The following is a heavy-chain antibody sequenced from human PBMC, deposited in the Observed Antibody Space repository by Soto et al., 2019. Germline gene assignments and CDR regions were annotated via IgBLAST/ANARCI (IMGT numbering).Heavy chain of an antibody. J-gene: IGHJ4*02. V-gene: IGHV4-61*01. CDR1: GDSYSISTYS. D-gene: IGHD6-6*01. Sequence: PSETLSLTCNMSGDSYSISTYSWSWIRQPPGKALQRIGYIYHSGVTSYNPSLTSRVSISVDRSKNQFSLKLSSVNSADTAVYYCATISSSDYVSFDYWGQGTLVTVSS. CDR3: ATISSSDYVSFDY. CDR2: IYHSGVT.